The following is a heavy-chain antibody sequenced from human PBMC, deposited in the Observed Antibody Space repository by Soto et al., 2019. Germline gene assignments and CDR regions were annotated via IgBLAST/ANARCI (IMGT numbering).Heavy chain of an antibody. D-gene: IGHD5-12*01. CDR1: GYPFSKYG. Sequence: QLQLVQSGGEVKKPGASVRVSCEAYGYPFSKYGISWIRQAPGQGLEWMGWIKPDNGNTDYAQKFQGRVTMTTDTSSNTDYMELSSLRSDDTAVYYCATSYDSGFDPWGQGTLVSVSS. V-gene: IGHV1-18*04. CDR3: ATSYDSGFDP. CDR2: IKPDNGNT. J-gene: IGHJ5*02.